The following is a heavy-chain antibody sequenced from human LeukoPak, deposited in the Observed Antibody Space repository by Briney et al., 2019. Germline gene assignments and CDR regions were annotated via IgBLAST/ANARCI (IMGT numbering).Heavy chain of an antibody. CDR2: MHYSGST. Sequence: SETLSLTCTVSGGSLSSYYWSWIRQPPGKGQEWIGYMHYSGSTKYNPSLKSRVTTSVDTSKNQFSLKLSSVTAADTAVYYCARDPGLYDFWSGYSGSHYGMDVWGQGTTVTVSS. CDR1: GGSLSSYY. J-gene: IGHJ6*02. CDR3: ARDPGLYDFWSGYSGSHYGMDV. V-gene: IGHV4-59*01. D-gene: IGHD3-3*01.